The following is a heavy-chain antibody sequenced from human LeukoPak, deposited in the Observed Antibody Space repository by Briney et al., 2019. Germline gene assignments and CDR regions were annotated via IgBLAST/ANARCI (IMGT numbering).Heavy chain of an antibody. J-gene: IGHJ5*02. Sequence: SETLSLTCTVSGGSIRSSSYYWVWVRQPPGKGLEWIGTIYYSGSTYYNPSLKTRVTISVDTSKNQFSLNLTSVTAAATAVYYCARSSGMVIHNWFYPWGQGILVTVSS. V-gene: IGHV4-39*01. D-gene: IGHD3-3*01. CDR1: GGSIRSSSYY. CDR3: ARSSGMVIHNWFYP. CDR2: IYYSGST.